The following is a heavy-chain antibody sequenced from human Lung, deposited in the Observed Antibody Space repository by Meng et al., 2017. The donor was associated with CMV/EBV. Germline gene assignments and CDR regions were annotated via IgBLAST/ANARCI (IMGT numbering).Heavy chain of an antibody. J-gene: IGHJ6*01. CDR3: ARAGGNSNYYYGMDV. Sequence: ASVXVSXKASGYAFISYDINWVRQATGQGLEWMGWMNPNSGKTGYAQKFLGRVTITRDISINTAYMEVSSLRSEDTAVYFCARAGGNSNYYYGMDVWGQGNXV. CDR1: GYAFISYD. D-gene: IGHD4-23*01. V-gene: IGHV1-8*03. CDR2: MNPNSGKT.